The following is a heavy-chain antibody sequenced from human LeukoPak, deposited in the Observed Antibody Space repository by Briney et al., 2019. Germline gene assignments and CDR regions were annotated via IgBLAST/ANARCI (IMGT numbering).Heavy chain of an antibody. V-gene: IGHV3-66*02. CDR1: GFTVSNNY. CDR2: IFSGGAT. J-gene: IGHJ4*02. Sequence: GGSLRLSCAASGFTVSNNYMSWVRQAPGKGLEWVSVIFSGGATYYANSVKGRFTFSRDNSKNTLYLQMNRLTPEDTAVYYCARGGCTSTSCYSFDYWGQGTLVTVSS. D-gene: IGHD2-2*02. CDR3: ARGGCTSTSCYSFDY.